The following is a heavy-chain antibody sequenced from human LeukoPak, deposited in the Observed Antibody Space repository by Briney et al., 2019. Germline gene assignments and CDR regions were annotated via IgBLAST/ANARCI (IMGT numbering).Heavy chain of an antibody. CDR1: GGSISSSSYY. V-gene: IGHV4-39*07. J-gene: IGHJ4*02. CDR2: IYYSGST. D-gene: IGHD5-12*01. CDR3: ARERGYFDY. Sequence: KSSETLSLTCTVSGGSISSSSYYWGWIRQPPGKGLEWIGSIYYSGSTYYNPSLKSRVTISVDTSKNQFSLKLSSVTAADTAVYYCARERGYFDYWGQGTLVTVSS.